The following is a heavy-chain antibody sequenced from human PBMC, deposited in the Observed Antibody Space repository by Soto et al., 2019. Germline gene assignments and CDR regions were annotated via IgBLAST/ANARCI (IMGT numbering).Heavy chain of an antibody. J-gene: IGHJ4*02. Sequence: LRLSCAASGFTFSSYWMHWVRQAPGKGLVWVSRINSDGSSTSYADSVKGRFTISRDNAKNTLYLQINSLRAEDTAVYYCARASYSSSWYVSYFDYWGQGTLVTVSS. D-gene: IGHD6-13*01. CDR1: GFTFSSYW. V-gene: IGHV3-74*01. CDR3: ARASYSSSWYVSYFDY. CDR2: INSDGSST.